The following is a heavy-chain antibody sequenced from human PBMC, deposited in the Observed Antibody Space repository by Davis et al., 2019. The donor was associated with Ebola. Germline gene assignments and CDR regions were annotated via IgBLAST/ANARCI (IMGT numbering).Heavy chain of an antibody. CDR2: INSHGGGA. D-gene: IGHD6-19*01. CDR3: AQERGDEALAGGDNWFAP. V-gene: IGHV1-2*02. Sequence: ASVKVSCKASGDTFKTYFIHWVRQAPGQGLEHMGWINSHGGGANYAQKFRDRVTLTGDTSISTSYMELTRLSPDDTALYYCAQERGDEALAGGDNWFAPWGQGTLVTVSS. CDR1: GDTFKTYF. J-gene: IGHJ5*02.